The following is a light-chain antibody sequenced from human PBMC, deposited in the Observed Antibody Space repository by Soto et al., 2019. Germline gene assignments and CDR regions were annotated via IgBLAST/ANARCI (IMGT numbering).Light chain of an antibody. V-gene: IGKV3-15*01. Sequence: EIVLTPSPGTLSLSPGEGATLSCRASQGIGDTLAWYQQTPGQAPRLLIYDTSIRATGVPARFSGSRSGAEFTLTISSLQSEDFAVYYCQHYVNWPLTFGGGTKVDIK. CDR1: QGIGDT. CDR2: DTS. J-gene: IGKJ4*01. CDR3: QHYVNWPLT.